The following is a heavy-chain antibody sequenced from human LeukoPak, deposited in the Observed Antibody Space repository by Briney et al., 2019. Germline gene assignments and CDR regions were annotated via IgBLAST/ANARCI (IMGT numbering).Heavy chain of an antibody. Sequence: GGSLRLSCAASGFTFSTYWMHWVRQAPGKGLVWVSRINSDGSRTTYADSVKGRFTISRDNAKNTLYLQMNSLRAEDTAVYYCARGGSRWTFDYWGQGTLVTVSS. CDR2: INSDGSRT. D-gene: IGHD3/OR15-3a*01. J-gene: IGHJ4*02. V-gene: IGHV3-74*01. CDR3: ARGGSRWTFDY. CDR1: GFTFSTYW.